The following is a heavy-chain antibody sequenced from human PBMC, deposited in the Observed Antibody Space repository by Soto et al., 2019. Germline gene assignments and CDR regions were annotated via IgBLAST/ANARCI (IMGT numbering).Heavy chain of an antibody. CDR1: GFSFNNYG. J-gene: IGHJ6*03. CDR2: ILFDGSDN. Sequence: HPGGSLRLSCAASGFSFNNYGMHWVRQAPGKGLEWVAVILFDGSDNWYADPVKGRFTISRDNSKNTLYLHMNSLTAEDTAVYYCVKDMGYCSGGSCYWGAYFYCYMDVWGKGTTVTVSS. CDR3: VKDMGYCSGGSCYWGAYFYCYMDV. D-gene: IGHD2-15*01. V-gene: IGHV3-30*18.